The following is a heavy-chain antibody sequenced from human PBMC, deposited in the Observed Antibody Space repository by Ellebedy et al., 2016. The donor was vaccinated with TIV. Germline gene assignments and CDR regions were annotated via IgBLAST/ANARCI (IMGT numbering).Heavy chain of an antibody. CDR2: INPNSGGT. CDR3: ARDPGLAVEDGGFPYNS. Sequence: ASVKVSXKASGYTFTGYYMHWVRQAPGQGLEWMGWINPNSGGTNYAQKFQGRVTMTRDTSISTAYMELSRLRSDDTAVYYCARDPGLAVEDGGFPYNSWGQGTLVTVSS. D-gene: IGHD6-19*01. CDR1: GYTFTGYY. V-gene: IGHV1-2*02. J-gene: IGHJ4*02.